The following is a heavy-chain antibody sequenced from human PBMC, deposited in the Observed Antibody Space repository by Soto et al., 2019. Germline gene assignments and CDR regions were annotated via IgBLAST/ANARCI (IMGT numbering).Heavy chain of an antibody. Sequence: QVQLQESGPGLVKPSGTLSLTCAVSSGSISSSNWWSWVRQPPGKGLEWIGEIYHSGSTNYNPSLKRRVTISVDQSKNQFSLKLSSVTAADTAVYYCARLFGYYDILTGYFNHANYYFDYWGQGTLVTVSS. CDR3: ARLFGYYDILTGYFNHANYYFDY. J-gene: IGHJ4*02. D-gene: IGHD3-9*01. V-gene: IGHV4-4*02. CDR2: IYHSGST. CDR1: SGSISSSNW.